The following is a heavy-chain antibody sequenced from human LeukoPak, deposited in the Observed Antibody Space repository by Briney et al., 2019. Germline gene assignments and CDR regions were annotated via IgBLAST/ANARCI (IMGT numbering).Heavy chain of an antibody. CDR3: ARDGGEPGYYYDSSGYGGLDY. CDR2: ISSSGSTI. J-gene: IGHJ4*02. D-gene: IGHD3-22*01. V-gene: IGHV3-11*01. Sequence: GGSLRLSCAASGSTFSDYYMSWIRQAPGKGLEWVSYISSSGSTIYYADSVKGRFTISRDNAKNSLYLQMNSLRAEDTAVYYCARDGGEPGYYYDSSGYGGLDYWGQGTLVTVSS. CDR1: GSTFSDYY.